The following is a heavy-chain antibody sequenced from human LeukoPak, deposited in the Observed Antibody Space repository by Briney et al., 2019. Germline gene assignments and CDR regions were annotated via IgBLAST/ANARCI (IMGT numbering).Heavy chain of an antibody. V-gene: IGHV3-7*01. CDR1: GFTFSLNW. J-gene: IGHJ4*02. Sequence: GGSLRLSCAASGFTFSLNWMSWVRQAPGKGLEWVANIKKDGSHSNYVDSVKGRFTISRDNDKNSLYLQMNSLRAEDTAVYYCARDRGWNTFDFWGQGNLVTVSS. D-gene: IGHD1/OR15-1a*01. CDR2: IKKDGSHS. CDR3: ARDRGWNTFDF.